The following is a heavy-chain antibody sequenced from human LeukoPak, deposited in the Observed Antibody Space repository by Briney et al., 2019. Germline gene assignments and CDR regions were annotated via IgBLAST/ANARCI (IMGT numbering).Heavy chain of an antibody. Sequence: NPGGSLRLSCAASGFTFSSYGMSWVRQAPGKGLEWVSAISGSGGSTYYADSVKGRFTISRDNSKNTLYLQMNSLRAEDTAVYYCAKDPRPCSGGSCYVWGRHSPSGLDPWGQGTLVTVSS. J-gene: IGHJ5*02. V-gene: IGHV3-23*01. CDR3: AKDPRPCSGGSCYVWGRHSPSGLDP. CDR1: GFTFSSYG. D-gene: IGHD2-15*01. CDR2: ISGSGGST.